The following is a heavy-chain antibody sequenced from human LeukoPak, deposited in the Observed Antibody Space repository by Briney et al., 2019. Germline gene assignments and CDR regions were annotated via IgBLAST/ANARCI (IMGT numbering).Heavy chain of an antibody. V-gene: IGHV3-21*04. J-gene: IGHJ4*02. CDR3: ARGTLNTYDSSGYYLDY. Sequence: GGSLRLSCAASGFTFSSYAMSWVRQAPGKGLEWVSAISSSGSTIYYADSVKGRFTISRDNAKNSLYLQMNSLRAEDTAVYYCARGTLNTYDSSGYYLDYWGQGTLVTVSS. CDR1: GFTFSSYA. D-gene: IGHD3-22*01. CDR2: ISSSGSTI.